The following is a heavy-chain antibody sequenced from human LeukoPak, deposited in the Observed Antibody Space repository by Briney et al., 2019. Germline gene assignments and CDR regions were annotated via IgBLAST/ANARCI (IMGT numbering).Heavy chain of an antibody. CDR3: AQDLSGMFGVAPGWFDP. D-gene: IGHD3-3*01. CDR2: INHSGST. J-gene: IGHJ5*02. Sequence: PSETLSLTCAVYGGSFSGYYWSWIRQPPGKGLEWIGEINHSGSTNYNPSLRSRVTISVDTSKNQFSLKLSSVTAADTAVYYCAQDLSGMFGVAPGWFDPWGQGTLVTVSS. V-gene: IGHV4-34*01. CDR1: GGSFSGYY.